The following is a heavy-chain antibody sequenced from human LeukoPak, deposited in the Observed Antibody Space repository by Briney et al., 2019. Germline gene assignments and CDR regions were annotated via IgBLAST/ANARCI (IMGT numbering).Heavy chain of an antibody. D-gene: IGHD6-13*01. J-gene: IGHJ4*02. CDR1: GFTFSSYA. CDR3: AKIQFSSSWYSLDY. V-gene: IGHV3-23*01. CDR2: ISGTGATT. Sequence: GGSLRLSCAASGFTFSSYAMSWVRQAPGKGLEWVSAISGTGATTFYADSVKGRFTISRDNSKNTLYLQMNSLRAEDTAVYYCAKIQFSSSWYSLDYWGQGTLVTVSS.